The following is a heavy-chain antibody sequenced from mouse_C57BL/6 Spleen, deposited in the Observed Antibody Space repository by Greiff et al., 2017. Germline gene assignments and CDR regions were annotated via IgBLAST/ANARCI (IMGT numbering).Heavy chain of an antibody. Sequence: QVQLQQPGAELVRPGSSVKLSCKASGYTFTSYWMHWVKQRPIQGLEWIGNIDPSDSETHYNQKFKDKATLTVDKSSSTAYMQLSSLTSEDSAVYYRARSGNYYDYGYWGQGTTLTVSS. J-gene: IGHJ2*01. V-gene: IGHV1-52*01. CDR1: GYTFTSYW. D-gene: IGHD2-4*01. CDR3: ARSGNYYDYGY. CDR2: IDPSDSET.